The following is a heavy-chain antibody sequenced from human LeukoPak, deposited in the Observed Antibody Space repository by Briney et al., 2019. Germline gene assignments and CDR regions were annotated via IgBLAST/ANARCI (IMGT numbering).Heavy chain of an antibody. CDR3: AKDSSGYYLGYYFDY. D-gene: IGHD3-22*01. V-gene: IGHV3-30*18. J-gene: IGHJ4*02. Sequence: GGSLTLSCAACGFTFSSYGMHGVRRAPGKGLEWVAVISYDGSNKYYADSVKGRFTISRDNSKNTLYLQVNSLRAEDTAVYYCAKDSSGYYLGYYFDYWGQGTLVTVSS. CDR2: ISYDGSNK. CDR1: GFTFSSYG.